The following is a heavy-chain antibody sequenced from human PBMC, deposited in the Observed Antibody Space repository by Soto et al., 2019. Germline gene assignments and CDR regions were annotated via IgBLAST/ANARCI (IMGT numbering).Heavy chain of an antibody. J-gene: IGHJ4*02. CDR2: INSGSSLI. Sequence: GGSLRLSCAASGFAFSTYVMNWVRQAPGKGLEWVSYINSGSSLIYYADSVRGRFTISRDNAKNLLYLQMDSLRVEDTAVYYCARTIVGATVRFDYWGQGTQVTVSS. CDR1: GFAFSTYV. CDR3: ARTIVGATVRFDY. V-gene: IGHV3-48*01. D-gene: IGHD1-26*01.